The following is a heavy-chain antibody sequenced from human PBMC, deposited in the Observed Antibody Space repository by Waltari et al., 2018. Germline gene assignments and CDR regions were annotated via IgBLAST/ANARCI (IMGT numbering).Heavy chain of an antibody. Sequence: QVQLQESGPGLVKPSETLSLTCAVSGYSISSGYYWGWIRQPPGKGLEWIGSIYHSGRTYYSPSLKRRVTISVETSKNLCCLKLRSVTAADTAVYYCARGVGMVLRLHNWVEPWGQGTLVTVSS. CDR2: IYHSGRT. CDR3: ARGVGMVLRLHNWVEP. CDR1: GYSISSGYY. V-gene: IGHV4-38-2*01. J-gene: IGHJ5*02. D-gene: IGHD3-10*01.